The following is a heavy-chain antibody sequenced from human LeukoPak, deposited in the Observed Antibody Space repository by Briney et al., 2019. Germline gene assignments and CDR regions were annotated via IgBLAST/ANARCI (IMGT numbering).Heavy chain of an antibody. V-gene: IGHV3-33*06. J-gene: IGHJ4*02. D-gene: IGHD3-22*01. CDR3: AKDRGYYDSSGYFDY. CDR2: IWYDGSNK. Sequence: GGSLRLSCAASGFTFSSYGMHWVRQAPGKGLEWVAVIWYDGSNKYYADSVKGRFAISRDNSKNTLYLQMNSLRAEDTAVYYCAKDRGYYDSSGYFDYWGQGTLVTVSS. CDR1: GFTFSSYG.